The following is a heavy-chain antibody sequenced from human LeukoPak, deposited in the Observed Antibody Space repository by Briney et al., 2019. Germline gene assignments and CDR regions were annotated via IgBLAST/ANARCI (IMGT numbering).Heavy chain of an antibody. CDR3: ARHLAVAGSRSLDY. J-gene: IGHJ4*02. V-gene: IGHV4-39*01. CDR1: GDSISSSSYY. CDR2: IYYTGST. Sequence: SETLSLTCTVSGDSISSSSYYWVWIRQPPGKGLEYIGNIYYTGSTSYNPSLKSRVTISVDTSKNQFSLNLRSVTAADTAVYYCARHLAVAGSRSLDYWGQRTLVTVSS. D-gene: IGHD6-19*01.